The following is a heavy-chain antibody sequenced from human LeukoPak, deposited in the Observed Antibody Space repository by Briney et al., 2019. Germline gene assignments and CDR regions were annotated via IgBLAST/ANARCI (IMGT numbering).Heavy chain of an antibody. CDR1: GFTFSDYS. Sequence: PGGSLSLSCTASGFTFSDYSMNWVRQAPGKGLEWVSSISRRSRHVYYAGSVKGRFTIYRDNAKNSLYLQMNSLRAEDMAVYFCVRDLMGSGATTAYLHHWGQGTLVTVSS. V-gene: IGHV3-21*01. CDR3: VRDLMGSGATTAYLHH. D-gene: IGHD4/OR15-4a*01. CDR2: ISRRSRHV. J-gene: IGHJ1*01.